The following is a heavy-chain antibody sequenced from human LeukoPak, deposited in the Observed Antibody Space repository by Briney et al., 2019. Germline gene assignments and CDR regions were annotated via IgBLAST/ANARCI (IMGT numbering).Heavy chain of an antibody. CDR3: ARDGYGDYVSSSSFDF. D-gene: IGHD4-17*01. V-gene: IGHV4-39*07. CDR1: GGSISSSSYY. Sequence: SETLSLTCTVSGGSISSSSYYWGWIRQPPGKGLEWIGSIYYSGSTYYNPSLKSRVTISVDTSKNQFSLRLSSVTAADTAVYYCARDGYGDYVSSSSFDFWGQGTLATVSS. J-gene: IGHJ4*02. CDR2: IYYSGST.